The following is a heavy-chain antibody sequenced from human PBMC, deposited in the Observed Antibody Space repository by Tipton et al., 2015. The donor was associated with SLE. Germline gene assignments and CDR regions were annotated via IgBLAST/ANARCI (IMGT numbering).Heavy chain of an antibody. CDR2: IYYSGST. D-gene: IGHD4-17*01. CDR3: ASHSSGGFDP. J-gene: IGHJ5*02. CDR1: GGSISSSSYY. V-gene: IGHV4-39*02. Sequence: TLSLTCTVSGGSISSSSYYWGWIRQPPGKGLEWIGGIYYSGSTYYNPSLKSRVTMSVDTSKNHFSLKLSSVTAADTAVYYCASHSSGGFDPWGQGTLVTVSS.